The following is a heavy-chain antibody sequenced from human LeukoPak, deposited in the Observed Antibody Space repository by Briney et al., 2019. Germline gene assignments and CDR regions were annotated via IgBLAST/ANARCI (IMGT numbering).Heavy chain of an antibody. D-gene: IGHD3-10*01. CDR1: GFTFSDYY. Sequence: GGSLRLSCAASGFTFSDYYMSWIRQAPGKGLEWVSYISSSGSTIYYADSVKGRFTISRDNAKNSLYLQMNSLRAEDTAVYYCARVPGSGSYPYYYYYYGIDVWGQGTTVTVSS. CDR2: ISSSGSTI. CDR3: ARVPGSGSYPYYYYYYGIDV. J-gene: IGHJ6*02. V-gene: IGHV3-11*01.